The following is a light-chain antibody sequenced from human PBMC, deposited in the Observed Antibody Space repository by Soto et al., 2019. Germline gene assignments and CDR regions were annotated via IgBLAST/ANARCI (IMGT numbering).Light chain of an antibody. CDR2: DAS. CDR3: QHYNSYPWT. J-gene: IGKJ1*01. V-gene: IGKV1-5*01. Sequence: TRMTQSPSTLSSSVGDRVTITCGASQSISNWLAWYQQKPGKAPKLLSYDASNLESGVPSRFSGSVSGTEFTLTISSLKTGDYATYYCQHYNSYPWTFGQGTKVDIK. CDR1: QSISNW.